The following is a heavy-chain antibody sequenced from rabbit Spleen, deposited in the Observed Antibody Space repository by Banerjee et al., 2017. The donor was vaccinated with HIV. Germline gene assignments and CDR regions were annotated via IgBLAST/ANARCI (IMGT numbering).Heavy chain of an antibody. CDR1: GFSFSNKAV. V-gene: IGHV1S45*01. Sequence: QEQLVESGGGLVKPEGSLKLSCTASGFSFSNKAVMCWVRQAPGKGLEWIACINAVTGKAVYATWAKGRFTFSKTSSTKVTLQMTSLTAADTATYFCARDPAYSSGSGSAIPYLWGQGTLVTVS. CDR3: ARDPAYSSGSGSAIPYL. J-gene: IGHJ3*01. CDR2: INAVTGKA. D-gene: IGHD1-1*01.